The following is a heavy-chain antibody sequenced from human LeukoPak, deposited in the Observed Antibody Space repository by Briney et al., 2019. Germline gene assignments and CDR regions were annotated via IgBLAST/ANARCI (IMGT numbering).Heavy chain of an antibody. CDR1: XXXFTXYG. CDR2: ISAYNGNT. V-gene: IGHV1-18*01. Sequence: VSCXXSXXXFTXYGIXWVRQAPGQGLEWMGWISAYNGNTNYAQKLQGRVTMTTDTSTSTAYMELRSLRSDDTAVYYCARRGGYDAFDIWGQGTMVTVSS. CDR3: ARRGGYDAFDI. D-gene: IGHD5-12*01. J-gene: IGHJ3*02.